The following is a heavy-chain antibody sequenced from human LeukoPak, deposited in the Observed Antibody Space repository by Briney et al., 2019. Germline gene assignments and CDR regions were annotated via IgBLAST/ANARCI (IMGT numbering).Heavy chain of an antibody. CDR2: INHSGST. CDR3: AKSGESWIQLLFDY. CDR1: GGSFSGYY. Sequence: SETLSLTCAVYGGSFSGYYWSWIRQPPGKGLEWIGEINHSGSTNYNPSLKSRVTISVDTTKNQFSLKLSSVTAADTAVYYCAKSGESWIQLLFDYWGQGTLVTVSS. D-gene: IGHD5-18*01. V-gene: IGHV4-34*01. J-gene: IGHJ4*02.